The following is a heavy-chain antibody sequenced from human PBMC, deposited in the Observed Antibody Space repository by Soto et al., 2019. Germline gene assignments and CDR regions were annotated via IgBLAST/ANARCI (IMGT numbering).Heavy chain of an antibody. CDR2: ISYDGNVK. CDR1: GFSFSNHG. V-gene: IGHV3-30*18. Sequence: QVHLAESGGGVVQPGRSLRISCAASGFSFSNHGMQWVRQAPGKGLEWVAVISYDGNVKYYTDSVKGRFTISRDNSQSTLFLQMDSLRPEDAAVYYCAKDLKVSGGFHGSLNYYYGMDVWGQGTTVTVSS. CDR3: AKDLKVSGGFHGSLNYYYGMDV. J-gene: IGHJ6*02. D-gene: IGHD3-10*01.